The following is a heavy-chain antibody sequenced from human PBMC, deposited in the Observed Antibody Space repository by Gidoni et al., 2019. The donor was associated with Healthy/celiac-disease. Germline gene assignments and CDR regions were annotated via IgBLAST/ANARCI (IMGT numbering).Heavy chain of an antibody. CDR3: AGRIRFVEDGYNPYDY. V-gene: IGHV1-69*06. CDR2: IIPIFGTA. D-gene: IGHD5-12*01. CDR1: GGTFSRYA. Sequence: QVQLVQSGAEVKKPGSSVKVSCKASGGTFSRYAISWVRQAPGQGLEWMGGIIPIFGTANYAQKFQGRVTITADKSTSTAYMELSSLRSEDTAVYYCAGRIRFVEDGYNPYDYWGQGTLVTVSS. J-gene: IGHJ4*02.